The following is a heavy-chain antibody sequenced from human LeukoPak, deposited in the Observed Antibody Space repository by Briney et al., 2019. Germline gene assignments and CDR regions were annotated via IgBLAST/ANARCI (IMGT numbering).Heavy chain of an antibody. J-gene: IGHJ6*02. D-gene: IGHD6-13*01. CDR1: GFTFNNAW. CDR3: GAESAAAGYYGMDV. Sequence: PGGSLRLSCAGSGFTFNNAWMNWVRQAPGKGLEWVGRCKSKTDGGTTDYAAPVKDRFTISRDDSENKVYLQINSLKTEDTAVYFCGAESAAAGYYGMDVWGQGTTVTVSS. CDR2: CKSKTDGGTT. V-gene: IGHV3-15*01.